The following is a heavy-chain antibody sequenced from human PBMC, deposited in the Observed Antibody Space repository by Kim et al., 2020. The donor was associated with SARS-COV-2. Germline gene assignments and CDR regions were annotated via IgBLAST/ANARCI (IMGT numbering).Heavy chain of an antibody. D-gene: IGHD3-3*01. CDR3: ARDLGVVIIGRDWFDP. CDR1: GYTFTSYA. V-gene: IGHV1-3*01. Sequence: ASVKVSCKASGYTFTSYAMHWVRQAPGQRLEWMLWINACNGNTIYSQKFQCRVTITRDTFASTDYMELSSLRSEDTAVYYCARDLGVVIIGRDWFDPWGQGNLVTVS. J-gene: IGHJ5*02. CDR2: INACNGNT.